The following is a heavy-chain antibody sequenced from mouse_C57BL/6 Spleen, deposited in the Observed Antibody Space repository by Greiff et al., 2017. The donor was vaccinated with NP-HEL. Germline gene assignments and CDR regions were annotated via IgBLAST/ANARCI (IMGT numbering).Heavy chain of an antibody. D-gene: IGHD4-1*01. Sequence: VHLVESGPGLVAPSPSLSITCTVSGFSLTSYCVDWVRQPPGKGLEWLGVIWGGGSTNYNSALMSRLSISKDNSKSQVFLKMNSLQTDDTAMYCCAKHEPLTGFDVWGTGTTVTVSS. J-gene: IGHJ1*03. CDR1: GFSLTSYC. CDR2: IWGGGST. V-gene: IGHV2-9*01. CDR3: AKHEPLTGFDV.